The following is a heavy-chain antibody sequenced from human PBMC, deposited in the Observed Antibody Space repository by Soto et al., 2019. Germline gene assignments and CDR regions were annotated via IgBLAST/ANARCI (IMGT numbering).Heavy chain of an antibody. J-gene: IGHJ5*02. CDR3: ARQRWSTSMGYKRGHWLDP. CDR2: INDSGST. Sequence: QVQLQQWGAGLLKPSETLSLTCAVYGGSFSGYYWNWIRQPPGKGLEWIGEINDSGSTNYNPSLRSRVTISVDTSKNQFSLKLSSVTAADTAVYYCARQRWSTSMGYKRGHWLDPWGQGTLVTVSS. V-gene: IGHV4-34*01. CDR1: GGSFSGYY. D-gene: IGHD3-3*01.